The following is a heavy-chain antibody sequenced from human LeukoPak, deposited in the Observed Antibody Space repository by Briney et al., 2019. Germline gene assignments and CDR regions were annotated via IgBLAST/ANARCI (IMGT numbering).Heavy chain of an antibody. Sequence: GGSLRLSCAASGFTFSSYGMHWVRQAPGKGLEWVAVISYDGSNKYYADSVKGRFTISRDNSKNTLYLQMNSLRAEDTAVYYCAKESSSGWSLDYWGQGTLVTVSS. CDR3: AKESSSGWSLDY. J-gene: IGHJ4*02. D-gene: IGHD6-19*01. V-gene: IGHV3-30*18. CDR1: GFTFSSYG. CDR2: ISYDGSNK.